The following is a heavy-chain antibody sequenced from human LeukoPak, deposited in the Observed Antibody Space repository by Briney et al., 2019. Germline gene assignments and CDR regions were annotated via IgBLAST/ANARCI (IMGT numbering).Heavy chain of an antibody. D-gene: IGHD3-22*01. CDR3: GRDGLEYYYDSSGYQTHFDY. Sequence: ASVKVSCKASGYTFTSYGISWVRQAPGQGLEWMGWISAYNGNTNYAQKLQRRVTMTTDTSTSTAYMELRSLRSDDTAVYYCGRDGLEYYYDSSGYQTHFDYWGQGTLVTVSS. CDR2: ISAYNGNT. J-gene: IGHJ4*02. CDR1: GYTFTSYG. V-gene: IGHV1-18*01.